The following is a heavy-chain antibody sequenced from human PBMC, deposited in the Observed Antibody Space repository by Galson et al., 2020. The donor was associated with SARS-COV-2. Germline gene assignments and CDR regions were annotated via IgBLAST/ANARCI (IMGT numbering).Heavy chain of an antibody. V-gene: IGHV4-59*01. Sequence: ASETLSLTCTVSGGSISRYYWSWIRQAPGKSLEWIGYMYHSGTTRYNPSLKSRVTTSVDTSKNQFSLTLTSVTAADTAVYYCARGGSYLRNWFDSWGQGTPVTVAS. D-gene: IGHD1-1*01. CDR3: ARGGSYLRNWFDS. CDR1: GGSISRYY. J-gene: IGHJ5*01. CDR2: MYHSGTT.